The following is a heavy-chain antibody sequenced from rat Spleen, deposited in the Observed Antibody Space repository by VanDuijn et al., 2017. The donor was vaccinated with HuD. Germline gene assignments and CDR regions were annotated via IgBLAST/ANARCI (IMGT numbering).Heavy chain of an antibody. CDR3: ARALYGGSSELGWFAY. CDR2: ISYDGDST. J-gene: IGHJ3*01. V-gene: IGHV5-20*01. CDR1: GFTFSAYG. D-gene: IGHD1-11*01. Sequence: EVQLVESGGGLVQPGRSLKLSCAASGFTFSAYGLAWVLQAPTRGLEWVASISYDGDSTYYRDSVKGRFTISRDNAKSTLYLQMDSLRSEDTATYYCARALYGGSSELGWFAYWGQGTLVTVS.